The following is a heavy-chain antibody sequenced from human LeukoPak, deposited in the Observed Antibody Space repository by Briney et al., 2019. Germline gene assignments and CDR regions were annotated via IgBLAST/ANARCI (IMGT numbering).Heavy chain of an antibody. CDR1: GFTFSSYA. CDR2: ISGSGGST. V-gene: IGHV3-23*01. CDR3: AKEFIVATITPDWFDP. Sequence: GGSLRLSCAASGFTFSSYAMSWVRQAPGKGLEWVSAISGSGGSTYYADSVKGRFTISRDNSKNTLYLQMNSLRAEDTAVYYCAKEFIVATITPDWFDPWGQGTLVTVSS. J-gene: IGHJ5*02. D-gene: IGHD5-12*01.